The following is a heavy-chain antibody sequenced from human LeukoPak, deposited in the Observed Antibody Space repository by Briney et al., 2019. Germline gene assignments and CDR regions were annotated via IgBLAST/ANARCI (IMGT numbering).Heavy chain of an antibody. V-gene: IGHV3-48*03. CDR3: AELGITMIGGV. D-gene: IGHD3-10*02. CDR2: ISSSGSTI. CDR1: GFIFSNYV. J-gene: IGHJ6*04. Sequence: PGGSLRLSCAGSGFIFSNYVLSWVRQAPGKGLEWVSYISSSGSTIYYADSVKGRFTISRDNAKNSLYLQMNSLRAEDTAVYYCAELGITMIGGVWGKGTTVTISS.